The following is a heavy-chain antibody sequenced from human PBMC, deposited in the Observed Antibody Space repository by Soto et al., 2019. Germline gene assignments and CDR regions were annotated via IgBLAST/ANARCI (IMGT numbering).Heavy chain of an antibody. CDR3: AREKRITIFGVVIQESYYGMDV. D-gene: IGHD3-3*01. CDR1: GGSISSGDYY. V-gene: IGHV4-30-4*01. CDR2: IYYSGST. J-gene: IGHJ6*02. Sequence: SETLSLTCTVSGGSISSGDYYWSWIRQPPGKGLEWIGYIYYSGSTYYNPSLKSRVTISVDTSKNQFSLKLSSVTAADTAVYYCAREKRITIFGVVIQESYYGMDVWGQGTTVTVSS.